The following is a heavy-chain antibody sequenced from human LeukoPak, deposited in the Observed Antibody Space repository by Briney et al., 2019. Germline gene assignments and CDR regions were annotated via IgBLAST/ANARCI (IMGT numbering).Heavy chain of an antibody. J-gene: IGHJ4*02. Sequence: GGPQRLSCTPSGFPLSIYAMSWLPEAREGGLEGVSSLRGRGDTFYADSVKGRFTLSRDDYSNTVYLKLNNLRDEDTAVYYCAKASWVSNGDAVLWGQGTVVTVSS. V-gene: IGHV3-23*01. CDR1: GFPLSIYA. CDR2: LRGRGDT. D-gene: IGHD1-1*01. CDR3: AKASWVSNGDAVL.